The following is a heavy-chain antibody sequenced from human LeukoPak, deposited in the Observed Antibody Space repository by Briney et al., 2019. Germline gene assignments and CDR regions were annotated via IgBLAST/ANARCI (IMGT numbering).Heavy chain of an antibody. CDR2: IHTSGST. CDR3: ARGDPIYDFWSGGDY. V-gene: IGHV4-4*07. J-gene: IGHJ4*02. D-gene: IGHD3-3*01. CDR1: GGSISSYY. Sequence: SETLSLTCTVSGGSISSYYWSWIRQPAGKGLEWIGRIHTSGSTNYSPSLKSRVTMSVDTSKNQFSLKLSSVTAEDTAVYYCARGDPIYDFWSGGDYWGQGSLVTVSS.